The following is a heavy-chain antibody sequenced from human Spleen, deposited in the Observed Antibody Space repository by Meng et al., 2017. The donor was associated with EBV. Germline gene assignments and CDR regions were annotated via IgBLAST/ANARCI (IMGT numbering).Heavy chain of an antibody. Sequence: QVQLQQWGAGLLKPSETLFLPCAVYGGSFSGYYWSWIRQPPGKGLEWIGEINHSGSTNYNPSLKSRVTVSVDTSKNQFSLRLTSVTAADTAVYYCARPFPSWQSPRLDPFGAWGQGTLVTVSS. CDR1: GGSFSGYY. CDR3: ARPFPSWQSPRLDPFGA. J-gene: IGHJ5*02. CDR2: INHSGST. D-gene: IGHD6-19*01. V-gene: IGHV4-34*01.